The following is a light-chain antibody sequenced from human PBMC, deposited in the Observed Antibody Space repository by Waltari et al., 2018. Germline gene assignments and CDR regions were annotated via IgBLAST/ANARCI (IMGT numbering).Light chain of an antibody. CDR3: CSIAGSVAYWV. J-gene: IGLJ3*02. CDR2: NNI. CDR1: RPHIWAAHD. V-gene: IGLV1-40*01. Sequence: QSVLPQPPPSSGAPGQRVTIPCPGSRPHIWAAHDVPRSPQLPARPPTCLLPSTHQHPARDPTHLIPNNINRPSGVPDRSCGSNSGTSASLVITGLQAEDEAHYYCCSIAGSVAYWVFGGGTRLTVL.